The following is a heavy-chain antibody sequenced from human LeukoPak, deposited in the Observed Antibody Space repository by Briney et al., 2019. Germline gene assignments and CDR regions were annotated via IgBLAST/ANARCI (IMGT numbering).Heavy chain of an antibody. CDR2: IYYSGST. Sequence: SETLSLTCTVSGGSISSSSYYWGWIRQPPGKGLEWIGYIYYSGSTYYNPSLKSRVTISVDTSKNQFSLKLSSVTAADTAVYYCARGRESGGSYTWFDPWGQGTLVTVSS. V-gene: IGHV4-30-4*08. J-gene: IGHJ5*02. CDR3: ARGRESGGSYTWFDP. CDR1: GGSISSSSYY. D-gene: IGHD1-26*01.